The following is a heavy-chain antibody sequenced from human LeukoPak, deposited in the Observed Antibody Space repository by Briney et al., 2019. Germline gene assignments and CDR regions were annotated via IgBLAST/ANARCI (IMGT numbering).Heavy chain of an antibody. V-gene: IGHV3-74*01. J-gene: IGHJ4*02. CDR3: ARPRQCYSTTSCANHFDY. CDR1: GFTVSTYW. Sequence: QPGGSLRLSCAASGFTVSTYWMHWVRQAPGKGLVWVSRINSDGSSTSYAGSVKGRFTISRDNAKNTLYLEMNSLRAEDTAVYYCARPRQCYSTTSCANHFDYWGQGTLVTVSS. D-gene: IGHD2-2*01. CDR2: INSDGSST.